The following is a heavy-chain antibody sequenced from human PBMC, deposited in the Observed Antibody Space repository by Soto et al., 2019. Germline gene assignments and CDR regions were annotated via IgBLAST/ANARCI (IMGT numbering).Heavy chain of an antibody. D-gene: IGHD3-10*01. CDR1: GYTFTSYG. Sequence: QVQLVQSGAEVKKPGASVKVSCKASGYTFTSYGISWVRQAPGQGLEWMGWISAYNGNTNYAQKLQGRVTMTTDTSTSTAYMELRSLRSDDTDVYYCARVYRITMVRGELSEYWGQGTLVTVSS. J-gene: IGHJ4*02. CDR3: ARVYRITMVRGELSEY. CDR2: ISAYNGNT. V-gene: IGHV1-18*01.